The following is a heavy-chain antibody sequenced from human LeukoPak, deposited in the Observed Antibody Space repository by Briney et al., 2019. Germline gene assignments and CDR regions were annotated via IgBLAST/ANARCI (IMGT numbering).Heavy chain of an antibody. Sequence: ASVKVSFKASGYTFTSYGFSWVRQAPGQGLEWMGWISAYNGNTNYAQKLQGRVTMTTDTSTSTAYMELRSLRSDDTAVYYCARDSEDFWSGHGEYYFDYWGQGTLVTVSS. CDR3: ARDSEDFWSGHGEYYFDY. V-gene: IGHV1-18*01. CDR1: GYTFTSYG. J-gene: IGHJ4*02. D-gene: IGHD3-3*01. CDR2: ISAYNGNT.